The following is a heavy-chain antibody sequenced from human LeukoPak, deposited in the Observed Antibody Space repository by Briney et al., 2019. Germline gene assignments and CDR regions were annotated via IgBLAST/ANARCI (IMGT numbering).Heavy chain of an antibody. CDR1: GYTFTDYY. J-gene: IGHJ4*02. D-gene: IGHD3-10*01. CDR2: VDPEDGET. V-gene: IGHV1-69-2*01. Sequence: VKISCKVSGYTFTDYYMHWVQQAPGKGFEWMGLVDPEDGETIYAEKFQGRVTITADTSTDTAYMELSSLRSEDTAVYYCATKYGSGSSPFDYWGQGTLVTVSS. CDR3: ATKYGSGSSPFDY.